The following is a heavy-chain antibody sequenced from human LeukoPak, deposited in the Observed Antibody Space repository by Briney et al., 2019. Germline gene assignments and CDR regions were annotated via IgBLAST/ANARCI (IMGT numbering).Heavy chain of an antibody. CDR3: ARRGLVVVPL. D-gene: IGHD2-21*01. J-gene: IGHJ4*02. V-gene: IGHV4-39*01. CDR1: GGPVSNSDSY. CDR2: IYYGVTT. Sequence: SETLSLTCTVSGGPVSNSDSYWVWVSQPPGKGMEWIGRIYYGVTTYYNPSLKSRVTTTADTSKSQFSLEVTSVTAADTAVYYCARRGLVVVPLGGQGTLVTVS.